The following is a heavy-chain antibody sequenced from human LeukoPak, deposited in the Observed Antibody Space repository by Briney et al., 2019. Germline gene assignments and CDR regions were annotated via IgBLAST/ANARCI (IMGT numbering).Heavy chain of an antibody. V-gene: IGHV3-74*01. D-gene: IGHD3-10*01. CDR2: INSDATST. CDR1: GFMLSSTW. Sequence: PGGSLRLSCAASGFMLSSTWMHWVRQAPGKGLVWVSRINSDATSTSYADSVRGRFTISRDDAKNTMYLQMNSLTVEDTAVYYCVRDMRRGSSWGQGTLVTVSS. J-gene: IGHJ4*02. CDR3: VRDMRRGSS.